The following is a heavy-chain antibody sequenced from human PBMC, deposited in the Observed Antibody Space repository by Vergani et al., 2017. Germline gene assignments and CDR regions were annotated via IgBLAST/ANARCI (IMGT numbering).Heavy chain of an antibody. CDR1: GFIFSDYY. D-gene: IGHD1/OR15-1a*01. CDR3: GRKQSPASLMDKPIDI. Sequence: QVQLVASGGGLVRPGGSLRLSCAASGFIFSDYYMTWIRQTPGKGLEWLAHISDGGETKMYAESLKGRFTASRDNTKNLLILQMKTLKVDDTATYYCGRKQSPASLMDKPIDIWGQGTLVTVSS. CDR2: ISDGGETK. J-gene: IGHJ5*02. V-gene: IGHV3-11*01.